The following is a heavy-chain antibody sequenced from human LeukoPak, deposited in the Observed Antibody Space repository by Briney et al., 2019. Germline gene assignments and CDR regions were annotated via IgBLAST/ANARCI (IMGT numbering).Heavy chain of an antibody. Sequence: PGGSLRLPCAASGFTFSSYWMSWVRQAPGKGLEWVANIKQDGSEKYYVDSVKGRFTISRDNAKNSLCLQMNSLRAEDTAVYYCARGRGYCSSTSCPGDYWGQGTLVTVSS. CDR1: GFTFSSYW. J-gene: IGHJ4*02. CDR2: IKQDGSEK. V-gene: IGHV3-7*01. D-gene: IGHD2-2*01. CDR3: ARGRGYCSSTSCPGDY.